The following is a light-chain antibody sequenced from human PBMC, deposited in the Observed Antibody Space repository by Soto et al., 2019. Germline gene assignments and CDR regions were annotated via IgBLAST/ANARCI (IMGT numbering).Light chain of an antibody. Sequence: QSALTQPASVSGSPGQSITISCTGSSSDIGDYNLVSWYQQHPGKAPKLMIFEVSQRPSGVSNRFSGSKSGTTASLKISGLQAEDEADYYCCSYAVGTTYVFGTGTQLTVL. CDR2: EVS. CDR1: SSDIGDYNL. J-gene: IGLJ1*01. CDR3: CSYAVGTTYV. V-gene: IGLV2-23*02.